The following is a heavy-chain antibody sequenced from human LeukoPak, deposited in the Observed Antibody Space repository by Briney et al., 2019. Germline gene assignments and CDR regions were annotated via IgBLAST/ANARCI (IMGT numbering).Heavy chain of an antibody. J-gene: IGHJ4*02. CDR2: VHISGT. Sequence: SETLSLTCSVSGGSISSNYWSWVRQPAGEGLEWIGRVHISGTNYNPSLKSRLTMSADTSKNQFSLKLSSVTAADTAVYYCARGVTGFDSWGQGTLVTVYS. CDR3: ARGVTGFDS. CDR1: GGSISSNY. V-gene: IGHV4-4*07.